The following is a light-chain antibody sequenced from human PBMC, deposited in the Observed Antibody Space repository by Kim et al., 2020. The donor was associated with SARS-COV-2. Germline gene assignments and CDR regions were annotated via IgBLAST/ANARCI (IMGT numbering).Light chain of an antibody. CDR3: CSYAGSYTFV. Sequence: GQSVTICCTGTSSDVGGYNYVSWFQQHPGKAPKLMIYDVTKRPSGVPDRFSGSKSGNTASLTITGLQAEDEADYYCCSYAGSYTFVFGTGTKVTVL. CDR1: SSDVGGYNY. V-gene: IGLV2-11*01. J-gene: IGLJ1*01. CDR2: DVT.